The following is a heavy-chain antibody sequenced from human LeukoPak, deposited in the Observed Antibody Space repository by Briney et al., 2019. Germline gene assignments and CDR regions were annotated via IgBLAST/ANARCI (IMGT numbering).Heavy chain of an antibody. CDR2: MNPNSGNT. Sequence: ASVKVSCKASGYTFTSYGTSWVRQAPGQGLEWMGWMNPNSGNTGYAQKFQGRVTITRNTSISTAYMELSSLRSEDTAVYYCARQDYGDYDDAFDIWGQGTMVTVSS. J-gene: IGHJ3*02. CDR3: ARQDYGDYDDAFDI. CDR1: GYTFTSYG. D-gene: IGHD4-17*01. V-gene: IGHV1-8*03.